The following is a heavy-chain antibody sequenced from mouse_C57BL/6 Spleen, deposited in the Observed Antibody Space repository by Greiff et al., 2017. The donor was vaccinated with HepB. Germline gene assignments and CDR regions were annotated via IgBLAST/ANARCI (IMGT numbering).Heavy chain of an antibody. Sequence: DVQLQESGTVLARPGASVKMSCKTSGYTFTSYWMHWVKQRPGQGLEWIGAIYPGNSDTSYNQKFKGKAKLTAVTSASTAYMELSSLPNEDSAVCYCTRGHGYLYYFDYWGQGTTLTVSS. CDR3: TRGHGYLYYFDY. D-gene: IGHD2-3*01. CDR2: IYPGNSDT. V-gene: IGHV1-5*01. CDR1: GYTFTSYW. J-gene: IGHJ2*01.